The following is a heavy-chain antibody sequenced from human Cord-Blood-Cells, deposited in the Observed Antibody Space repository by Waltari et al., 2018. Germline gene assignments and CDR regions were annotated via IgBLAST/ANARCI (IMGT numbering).Heavy chain of an antibody. Sequence: EVQLVESGGGVVKPGGSLRLSCAASGFTFSSYSMHWVRQAPGKGLESVSSISSSSSYIYYADSGTSRFTISRDNAKNSLYLQMNSLRAEDTSVYYCALYSGYDRNFDYWGQGTLVTVSS. V-gene: IGHV3-21*01. J-gene: IGHJ4*02. CDR3: ALYSGYDRNFDY. D-gene: IGHD5-12*01. CDR1: GFTFSSYS. CDR2: ISSSSSYI.